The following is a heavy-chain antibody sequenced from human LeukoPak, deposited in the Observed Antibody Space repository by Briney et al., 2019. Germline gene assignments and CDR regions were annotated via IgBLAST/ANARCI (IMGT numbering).Heavy chain of an antibody. CDR3: AREDDSSGYYPAGYFDY. CDR2: INHSGST. J-gene: IGHJ4*02. CDR1: GGSISSSSYY. V-gene: IGHV4-39*07. Sequence: PSETLSLTCTVSGGSISSSSYYWSWIRQPPGKGLEWIGEINHSGSTNYNPSLKSRVTISVDTSKNQFSLKLSSVTAADTAVYYCAREDDSSGYYPAGYFDYWGQGTLVTVSS. D-gene: IGHD3-22*01.